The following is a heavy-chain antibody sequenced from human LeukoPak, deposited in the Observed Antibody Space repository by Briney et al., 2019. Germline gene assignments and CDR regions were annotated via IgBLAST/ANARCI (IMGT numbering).Heavy chain of an antibody. CDR2: IYTSGTT. Sequence: SESLSLTCIVSGGSITSYYWSWIRQPPGKGLEWIGRIYTSGTTKYNPSLKSRVTISVDTSKNQFSLRLSSVTAADTAVYYCARGRGPDYDYYYMDVWGKGTTVTVSS. CDR1: GGSITSYY. CDR3: ARGRGPDYDYYYMDV. J-gene: IGHJ6*03. V-gene: IGHV4-4*07.